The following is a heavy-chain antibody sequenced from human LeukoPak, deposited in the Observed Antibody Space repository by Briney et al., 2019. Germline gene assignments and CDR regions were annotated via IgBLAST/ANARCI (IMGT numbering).Heavy chain of an antibody. CDR2: ISGSGGNT. CDR3: VKRIQSALAAGY. V-gene: IGHV3-23*01. Sequence: GGSLRLSCAASGFIFSNYALSWVRQAPGKGLEWVSDISGSGGNTYYAKSVRGRFTISRDNSKNTLYLQMNSLRAGDTAIYYCVKRIQSALAAGYWGQGALVTVSS. J-gene: IGHJ4*02. CDR1: GFIFSNYA. D-gene: IGHD5-18*01.